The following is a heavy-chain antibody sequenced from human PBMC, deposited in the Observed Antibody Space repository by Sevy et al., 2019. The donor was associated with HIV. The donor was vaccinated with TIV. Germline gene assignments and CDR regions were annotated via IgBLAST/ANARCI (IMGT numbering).Heavy chain of an antibody. J-gene: IGHJ4*02. Sequence: GGSLRLSCAASGFTFSSYWMHWVRQAPGKGLVWVSRINSDGTSTRYADSVKGRFTISRDNAKNTVFLQVNSLRAEDTATYYCARPSRTAPTGAFDSWGQGTLVTVSS. CDR1: GFTFSSYW. D-gene: IGHD7-27*01. CDR2: INSDGTST. V-gene: IGHV3-74*01. CDR3: ARPSRTAPTGAFDS.